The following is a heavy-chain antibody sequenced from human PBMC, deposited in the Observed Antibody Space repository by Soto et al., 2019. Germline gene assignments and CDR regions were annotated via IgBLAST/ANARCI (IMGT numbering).Heavy chain of an antibody. J-gene: IGHJ4*02. CDR3: ARGAPMVRGVIIGSLGY. CDR2: INSDGSST. CDR1: GFTFSSYW. Sequence: CGSLRLSCAASGFTFSSYWMHWVRQAPGKGLVWVSRINSDGSSTSYADSVKGRFTISRDNAKNTLYLQMNSLRAEDTAVYYCARGAPMVRGVIIGSLGYWGQGTLVTVSS. V-gene: IGHV3-74*01. D-gene: IGHD3-10*01.